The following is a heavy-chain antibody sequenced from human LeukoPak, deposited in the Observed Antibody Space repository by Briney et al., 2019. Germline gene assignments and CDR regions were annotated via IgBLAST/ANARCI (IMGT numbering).Heavy chain of an antibody. D-gene: IGHD3-3*01. CDR3: ARAYDFWSGPGGY. V-gene: IGHV3-48*01. CDR2: ISINSGIK. J-gene: IGHJ4*02. Sequence: GGSLRLSWGGSGFTVKSFSMHWVRQAPGKGLEWVSDISINSGIKSYADSVKGRFTISRDNANNSLYLQMHSLSAEDTAVYYCARAYDFWSGPGGYWGQGTLVTVSA. CDR1: GFTVKSFS.